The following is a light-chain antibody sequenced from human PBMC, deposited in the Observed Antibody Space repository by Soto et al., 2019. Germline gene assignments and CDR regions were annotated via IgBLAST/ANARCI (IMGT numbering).Light chain of an antibody. CDR1: QGISNY. J-gene: IGKJ1*01. Sequence: IQMTQSPSSLSASVGDRVTITCRASQGISNYLAWYQQKPGKVPKLLIYAASTLQSGVPSRFSGSGSWTDFTLTIRSLQPEAVATSDCQEYNSAPRTFGEGTKVESK. CDR2: AAS. V-gene: IGKV1-27*01. CDR3: QEYNSAPRT.